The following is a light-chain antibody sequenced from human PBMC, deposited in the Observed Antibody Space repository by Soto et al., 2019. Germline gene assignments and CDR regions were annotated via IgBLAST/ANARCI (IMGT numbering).Light chain of an antibody. CDR3: GTWDSSLTTYV. CDR2: ENN. J-gene: IGLJ1*01. Sequence: QSVLTPPPSVSAAPGQKVTLSCAGSRSDIGRNYVSWYQHLPGTAPKLLIYENNKRPSVIPDRLSGSKSGSSATLGITGLQTGDEADYYCGTWDSSLTTYVFGPGTKVTVL. CDR1: RSDIGRNY. V-gene: IGLV1-51*02.